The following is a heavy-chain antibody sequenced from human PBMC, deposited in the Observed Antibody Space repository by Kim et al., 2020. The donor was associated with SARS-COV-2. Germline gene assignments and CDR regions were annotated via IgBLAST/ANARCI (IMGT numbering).Heavy chain of an antibody. CDR1: GFTFGTYW. J-gene: IGHJ4*02. Sequence: GGSLRLSCAASGFTFGTYWMSWVHQAPGMGLEWVANIKQDGSEKYYVDSVKGRFIISRDNAKNSLYLQMNSLRAEGTAVYYCARGGYNWNEYYFDYWGQG. CDR2: IKQDGSEK. D-gene: IGHD1-1*01. CDR3: ARGGYNWNEYYFDY. V-gene: IGHV3-7*01.